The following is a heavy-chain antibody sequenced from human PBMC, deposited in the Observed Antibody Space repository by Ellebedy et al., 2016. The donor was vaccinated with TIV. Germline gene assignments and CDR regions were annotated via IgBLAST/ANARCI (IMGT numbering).Heavy chain of an antibody. D-gene: IGHD1-26*01. CDR1: GFTFSDHW. V-gene: IGHV3-74*01. CDR3: VRDGVGAPPFDY. CDR2: VKYDGTST. Sequence: GESLKISXAASGFTFSDHWMHRVRQAPGQGLVWVSRVKYDGTSTNYADSVKGRFTISRDNAKHTLDLQMNSLRAEDTAVYYCVRDGVGAPPFDYWGQGTLVTVSS. J-gene: IGHJ4*02.